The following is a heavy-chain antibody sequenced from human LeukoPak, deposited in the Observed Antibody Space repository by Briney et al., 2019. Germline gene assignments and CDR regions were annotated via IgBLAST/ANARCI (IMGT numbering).Heavy chain of an antibody. D-gene: IGHD2-15*01. CDR1: GDDVSSFY. CDR2: IHYSGSS. J-gene: IGHJ4*02. CDR3: VLAPNSNWFDF. Sequence: SETLSLTCRVSGDDVSSFYWNWIRQTPGRGLEWIGNIHYSGSSIYNPSLRSRITMSIDTSKRQFFLKLTSVTAADTAVYYCVLAPNSNWFDFWGQGTLVTVSS. V-gene: IGHV4-59*08.